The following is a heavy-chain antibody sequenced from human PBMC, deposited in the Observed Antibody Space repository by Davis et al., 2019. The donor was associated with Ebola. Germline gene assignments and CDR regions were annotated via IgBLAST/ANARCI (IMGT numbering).Heavy chain of an antibody. CDR2: ISSSGSTI. V-gene: IGHV3-11*01. D-gene: IGHD5-12*01. Sequence: GGSLRLSCAASGFTFSDYYMSWIRQAPGKGLEWVSYISSSGSTIYYADSVRGRFTISRDNAKNSLYLQVNSLRAEDTAVYYCARGRYSGYDPTNYWGQGTLVTVSS. CDR1: GFTFSDYY. CDR3: ARGRYSGYDPTNY. J-gene: IGHJ4*02.